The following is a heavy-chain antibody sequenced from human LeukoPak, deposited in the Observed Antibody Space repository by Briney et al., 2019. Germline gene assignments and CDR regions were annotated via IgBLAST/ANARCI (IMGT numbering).Heavy chain of an antibody. CDR2: INRSGSA. D-gene: IGHD2/OR15-2a*01. CDR1: GGSFSGYF. CDR3: ARDFSAAFDI. J-gene: IGHJ3*02. Sequence: SETLSLTCAIYGGSFSGYFWSWFRQPPGKGLEWIGEINRSGSANYNSSLSLKSRITISVDTSKNQFSLKLSSVTAADTVVYYCARDFSAAFDIWGQGTMVTVSS. V-gene: IGHV4-34*10.